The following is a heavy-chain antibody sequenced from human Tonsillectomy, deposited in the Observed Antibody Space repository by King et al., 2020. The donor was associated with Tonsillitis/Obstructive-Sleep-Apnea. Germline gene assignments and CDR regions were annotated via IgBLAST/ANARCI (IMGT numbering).Heavy chain of an antibody. CDR2: INHSGNT. D-gene: IGHD2-8*01. Sequence: QVQLQQWGAGLLKPSETLSLTSALYGGPFRGYYWSWIRQPPGKGLEGIGEINHSGNTDYNPSLKSRVTISVDTSKNQFSLKLTSVTAADTAVYFCGTNNGDFYYYMDVWGKGTTVTVSS. J-gene: IGHJ6*03. CDR1: GGPFRGYY. CDR3: GTNNGDFYYYMDV. V-gene: IGHV4-34*01.